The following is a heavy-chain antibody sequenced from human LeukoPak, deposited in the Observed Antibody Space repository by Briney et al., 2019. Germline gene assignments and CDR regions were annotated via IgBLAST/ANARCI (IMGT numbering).Heavy chain of an antibody. CDR3: AKDSRGSYYGKSDY. CDR2: VSAGGGST. J-gene: IGHJ4*02. V-gene: IGHV3-23*01. CDR1: GFTVSSYA. D-gene: IGHD1-26*01. Sequence: GGSLRLSCAASGFTVSSYAMSWVRQAPGKGLEGVSGVSAGGGSTYYADSVKVRFTLSRDNYKNTLSLQMNSLRGEDTAVYYCAKDSRGSYYGKSDYWGQGTLVAVSS.